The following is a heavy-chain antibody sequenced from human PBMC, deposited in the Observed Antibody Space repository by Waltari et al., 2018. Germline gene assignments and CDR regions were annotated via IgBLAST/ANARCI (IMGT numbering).Heavy chain of an antibody. D-gene: IGHD3-22*01. CDR1: GFTFSDHY. V-gene: IGHV3-72*01. CDR2: TRNKANSYTT. J-gene: IGHJ4*02. CDR3: ARRCSSGYLGCY. Sequence: EVQLVESGGGLVQPGGSLRLSCAASGFTFSDHYMDWVRQAPGKGLEWVGRTRNKANSYTTEYAESVKGRFTISREYSRSSLYLQMNSLKTEDTAVYYCARRCSSGYLGCYWGQGTLVTVSS.